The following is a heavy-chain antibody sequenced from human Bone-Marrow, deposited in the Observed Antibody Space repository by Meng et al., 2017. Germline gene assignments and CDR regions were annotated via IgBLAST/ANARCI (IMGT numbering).Heavy chain of an antibody. V-gene: IGHV3-23*01. Sequence: GESLKISCAASGFTFTEKSMAWVRQAPGKGLEWVSAITSSHATFYAHSMKGRFTIARDNSKNTVYLQMNSLGAEDTAMYYCTKGARLVDDWGQGTLVTVSS. J-gene: IGHJ4*02. CDR3: TKGARLVDD. D-gene: IGHD3-9*01. CDR2: ITSSHAT. CDR1: GFTFTEKS.